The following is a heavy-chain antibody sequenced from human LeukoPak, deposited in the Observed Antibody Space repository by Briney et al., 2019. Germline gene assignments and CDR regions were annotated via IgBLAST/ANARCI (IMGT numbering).Heavy chain of an antibody. CDR3: ARVADSRGYYFPKDY. V-gene: IGHV3-7*01. CDR1: GFTFSNYW. D-gene: IGHD3-22*01. J-gene: IGHJ4*02. Sequence: GGSLRLSSTASGFTFSNYWMGWVRQAPGKGLEWVANIKEDGSEKYYVDSVKGRFTISRDNAKSSLFLQMNSLRAEDTAVYYYARVADSRGYYFPKDYWGQGTLVTVSS. CDR2: IKEDGSEK.